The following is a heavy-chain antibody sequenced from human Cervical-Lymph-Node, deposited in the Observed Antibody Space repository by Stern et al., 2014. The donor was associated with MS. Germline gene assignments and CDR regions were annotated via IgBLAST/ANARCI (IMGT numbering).Heavy chain of an antibody. CDR1: GGSINSGPYY. D-gene: IGHD3-10*01. J-gene: IGHJ5*02. V-gene: IGHV4-61*02. Sequence: VQLEESGPGLVKPSQTLSLTCAVSGGSINSGPYYWTWIRHPAGKGLEWIGRIYTSGSTNYNPSLKSRVNISMDTSHTQFSLKLTSVTAADTAVYYCARGGFGRENWLDPWGQGTLVTVSS. CDR3: ARGGFGRENWLDP. CDR2: IYTSGST.